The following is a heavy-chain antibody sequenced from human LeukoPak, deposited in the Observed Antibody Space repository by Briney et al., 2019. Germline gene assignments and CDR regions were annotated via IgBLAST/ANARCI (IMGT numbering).Heavy chain of an antibody. D-gene: IGHD3-10*01. CDR1: GGTFSSYA. CDR2: IIPIFGTA. Sequence: SVKVSCKASGGTFSSYAISWVRQAPGQGLEWMGGIIPIFGTANYAQKFQGRATITADKSTSTAYMELSSLRSEDTAVYYCASPVGSEGFFDYWGQGTLVTVSS. V-gene: IGHV1-69*06. J-gene: IGHJ4*02. CDR3: ASPVGSEGFFDY.